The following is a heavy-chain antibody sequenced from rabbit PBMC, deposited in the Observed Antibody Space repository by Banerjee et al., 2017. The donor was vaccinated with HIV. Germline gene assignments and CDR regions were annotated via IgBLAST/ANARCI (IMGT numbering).Heavy chain of an antibody. CDR3: ARDLAGVIGWNFNL. CDR1: GFSFSNSDY. D-gene: IGHD4-1*01. CDR2: IAGSSSGFT. Sequence: QSLEESGGDLVKPGASLTLTCTPSGFSFSNSDYICWVRQAPGKGLEWISCIAGSSSGFTYSATWAKGRFIISKTSSTTVTLQMTSLTAADTATYFCARDLAGVIGWNFNLWGQGTLVTAS. V-gene: IGHV1S40*01. J-gene: IGHJ4*01.